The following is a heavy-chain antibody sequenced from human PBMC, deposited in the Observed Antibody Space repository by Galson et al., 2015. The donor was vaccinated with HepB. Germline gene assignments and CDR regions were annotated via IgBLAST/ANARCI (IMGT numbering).Heavy chain of an antibody. CDR1: GYTFTSYY. V-gene: IGHV1-46*03. CDR3: AKTTVTTYAFDI. CDR2: INPSGGST. Sequence: SVKVSCKASGYTFTSYYMHWVRQAPGQGLEWMGIINPSGGSTSYAQKFQGRVTMTRDTSTSTVYMELSSLRSEDTAVYYCAKTTVTTYAFDIWGQGTMVTASS. D-gene: IGHD4-17*01. J-gene: IGHJ3*02.